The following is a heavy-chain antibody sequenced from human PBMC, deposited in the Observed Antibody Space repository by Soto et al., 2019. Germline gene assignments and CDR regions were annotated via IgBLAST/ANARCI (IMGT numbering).Heavy chain of an antibody. J-gene: IGHJ3*01. V-gene: IGHV3-53*01. CDR2: IYSGGST. Sequence: SSETLSLTCTVSGVNSNYISWVRQAPRKGLEWVSVIYSGGSTYYADSVKGRFTVSRDNSMNTLYLQMNNLRAEDTAVYYCARGAYDSGGYYYAFDVWGQGTMVTVSS. CDR3: ARGAYDSGGYYYAFDV. CDR1: GVNSNY. D-gene: IGHD3-22*01.